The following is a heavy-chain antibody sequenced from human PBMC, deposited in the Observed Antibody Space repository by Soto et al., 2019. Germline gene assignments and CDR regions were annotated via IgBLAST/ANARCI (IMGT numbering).Heavy chain of an antibody. CDR2: FIAGSGVT. J-gene: IGHJ4*02. V-gene: IGHV1-3*01. Sequence: QVQLVQSGAEVRRPGASVRLSCRASGYSFNVYTLQWVRQAPGQRLEWIGWFIAGSGVTLYSQKLRGRLTITRDTFASSVYMELSSLTSEDTAVYYCAREDGSGRFYRGHLDSWGQGTLVTVSS. CDR1: GYSFNVYT. CDR3: AREDGSGRFYRGHLDS. D-gene: IGHD3-10*01.